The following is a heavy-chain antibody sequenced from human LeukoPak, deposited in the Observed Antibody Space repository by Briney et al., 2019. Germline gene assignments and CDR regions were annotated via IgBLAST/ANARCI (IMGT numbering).Heavy chain of an antibody. CDR1: GFTVSGNY. V-gene: IGHV3-53*01. J-gene: IGHJ4*02. Sequence: GGSLRLSCAASGFTVSGNYMSGVRQAPGKGLEWVAIIYRGGSTYYTDSVKGRFTISSDNSQKTLYLQTNSLRAEDTAVYYSARSLAVAGTLVDWGQGTLVTVSP. CDR3: ARSLAVAGTLVD. D-gene: IGHD6-19*01. CDR2: IYRGGST.